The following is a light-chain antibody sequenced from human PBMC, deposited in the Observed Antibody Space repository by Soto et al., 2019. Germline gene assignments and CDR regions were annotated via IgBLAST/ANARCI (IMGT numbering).Light chain of an antibody. Sequence: EIVLTQSPGTLSLSPGERATLSCRASQSVSSSYLAWYQQKPGQAPRLLIYGASSRATGIPDRFSGSGSGTDFTLTISRLEPEEFAVYYCQQYGSSYTFGPGTKLEIK. J-gene: IGKJ2*01. V-gene: IGKV3-20*01. CDR1: QSVSSSY. CDR3: QQYGSSYT. CDR2: GAS.